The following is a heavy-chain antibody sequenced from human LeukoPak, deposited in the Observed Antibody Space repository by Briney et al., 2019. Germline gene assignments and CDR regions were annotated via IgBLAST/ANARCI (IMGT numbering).Heavy chain of an antibody. CDR1: GGSISSGDYY. V-gene: IGHV4-61*08. D-gene: IGHD2-2*02. CDR3: ARGLYNTYYYHMDV. Sequence: LETLSLTCTVSGGSISSGDYYWSWIRQPPGKGLEWIGYIYYSGSTYYNPSLKSRVTISVDTSKNRFSLNLSSVTAADTAVYYCARGLYNTYYYHMDVWGKGATVTVSS. J-gene: IGHJ6*03. CDR2: IYYSGST.